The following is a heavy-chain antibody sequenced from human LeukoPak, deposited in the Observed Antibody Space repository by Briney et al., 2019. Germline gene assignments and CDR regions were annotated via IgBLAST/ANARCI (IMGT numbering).Heavy chain of an antibody. V-gene: IGHV1-18*01. J-gene: IGHJ4*02. CDR2: ISAYNGNT. CDR1: GYTFTSYG. CDR3: ARTTYYDFWSGYPYFDY. D-gene: IGHD3-3*01. Sequence: ASVKVSCKASGYTFTSYGISWVRQAPGQGLEWLGWISAYNGNTNYAQKLQGRVTMTTDTSTSTAYMELRSLRSDDTAVYYCARTTYYDFWSGYPYFDYWGQGTLVTVSS.